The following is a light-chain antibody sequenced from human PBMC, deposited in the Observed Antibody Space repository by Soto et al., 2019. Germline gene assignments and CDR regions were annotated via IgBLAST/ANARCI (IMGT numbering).Light chain of an antibody. Sequence: DIQMTQSPSTLSGAVGDRVTMTCRASQTISSWLAWYQQKPGKAPKLLIYKASTLKSGVPSRFSGSGSGTEFTLSISSLQPDDFATYYCLQDFNYPITFGQGTRLEIK. CDR2: KAS. CDR1: QTISSW. CDR3: LQDFNYPIT. J-gene: IGKJ5*01. V-gene: IGKV1-5*03.